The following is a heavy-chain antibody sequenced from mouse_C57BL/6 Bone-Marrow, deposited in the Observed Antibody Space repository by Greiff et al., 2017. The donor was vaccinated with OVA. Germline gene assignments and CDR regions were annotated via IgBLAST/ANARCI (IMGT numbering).Heavy chain of an antibody. V-gene: IGHV1-85*01. Sequence: QVQLQQSGPELVKPGASVKLSCTASGYTFTSYDINWVKQRPGQGLEWIGWIYPRDGSTKYTEKFKGKATLTVDTSSSTSYMELHSLTSEDAAVYFCAFAKGAGLAYWGQGTLVTVSA. J-gene: IGHJ3*01. CDR2: IYPRDGST. CDR1: GYTFTSYD. D-gene: IGHD6-1*01. CDR3: AFAKGAGLAY.